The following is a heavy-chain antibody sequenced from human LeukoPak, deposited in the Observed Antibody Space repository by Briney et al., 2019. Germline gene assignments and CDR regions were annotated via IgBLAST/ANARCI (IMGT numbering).Heavy chain of an antibody. CDR1: GYTFTSYY. J-gene: IGHJ3*02. CDR3: ARARGGYSSGWYGPYAFDI. Sequence: EASVKVSCKASGYTFTSYYMHWVRQAPGQGLEWMGIINPSGGSTSYAQKFQGRVTMTRDTSTSTVYMELSSLRSEDTAVYYCARARGGYSSGWYGPYAFDIWGQGTMVTVSS. CDR2: INPSGGST. V-gene: IGHV1-46*01. D-gene: IGHD6-19*01.